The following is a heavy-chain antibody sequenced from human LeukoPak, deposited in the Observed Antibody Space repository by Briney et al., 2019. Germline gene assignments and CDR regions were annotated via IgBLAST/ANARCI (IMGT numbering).Heavy chain of an antibody. CDR2: IYYSGST. Sequence: SETLSLPFPVSGGSISSGDYYWSWIRPPPGKGLEWIGYIYYSGSTYYNPSLKSRVTISGDTSKNQFSLKLSSVTAADTAVYYCARATLFSDILTAPVGWFDPWGQGTLVTVSS. CDR3: ARATLFSDILTAPVGWFDP. V-gene: IGHV4-30-4*02. J-gene: IGHJ5*02. D-gene: IGHD3-9*01. CDR1: GGSISSGDYY.